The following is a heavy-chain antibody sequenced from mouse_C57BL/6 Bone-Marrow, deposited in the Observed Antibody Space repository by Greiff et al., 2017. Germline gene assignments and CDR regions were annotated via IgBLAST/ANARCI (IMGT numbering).Heavy chain of an antibody. D-gene: IGHD1-1*01. CDR3: ARGLYYYGSSYFAY. J-gene: IGHJ3*01. CDR1: GFTFSSYA. CDR2: ISDGGSDI. Sequence: EVQLVESGGGLVKPGGSLRLSCAASGFTFSSYAMSWVRQTPEKTLEWVATISDGGSDIYYPATVKGRFTIFRDNDKNNLYLQMSHLKYEDTAMYYCARGLYYYGSSYFAYWGPGTLVTVSA. V-gene: IGHV5-4*01.